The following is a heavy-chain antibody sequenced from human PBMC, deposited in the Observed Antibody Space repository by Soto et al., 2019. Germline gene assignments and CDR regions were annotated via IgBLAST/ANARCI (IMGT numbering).Heavy chain of an antibody. CDR2: IWYDGSNK. CDR3: ARGGKNYDFWSGYRNDAFDI. V-gene: IGHV3-33*01. CDR1: GFTFSSYG. J-gene: IGHJ3*02. Sequence: QVQLVESGGGVVQPGRSLRLSCAASGFTFSSYGMHWVRQAPGKGLEWEAVIWYDGSNKYYADSVKGRFTISRDNFKNTLYLQMNSLRAEDTAVYYCARGGKNYDFWSGYRNDAFDIWGQGTMVTVSS. D-gene: IGHD3-3*01.